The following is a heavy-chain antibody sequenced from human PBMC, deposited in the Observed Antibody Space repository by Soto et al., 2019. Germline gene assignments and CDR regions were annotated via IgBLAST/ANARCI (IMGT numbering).Heavy chain of an antibody. D-gene: IGHD1-1*01. CDR3: ARLGFANSHYHYMDV. V-gene: IGHV4-59*12. Sequence: SETLSLTYTVSGGSISSYHWSWIRQPPGKGLEWIGYVYYTGYTNYYPSLRSRVTISTGTSKNQFSLKLSSVTAADTAVYYCARLGFANSHYHYMDVWGKGTTVT. J-gene: IGHJ6*03. CDR1: GGSISSYH. CDR2: VYYTGYT.